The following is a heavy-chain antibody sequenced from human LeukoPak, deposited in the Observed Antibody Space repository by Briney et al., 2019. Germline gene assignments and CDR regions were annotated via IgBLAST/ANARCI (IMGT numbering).Heavy chain of an antibody. V-gene: IGHV1-2*02. J-gene: IGHJ6*03. Sequence: ASVKVSCKASGYRFTGYHIHWVRQAPGQGLVWMGWINPHTGATNYAQKFQGRVTMTRDTSVSTASMELNRLKSDDTAVYYCARDGFRVTTTFTYFYYYYMDVWGEGTTVTVSS. CDR2: INPHTGAT. CDR1: GYRFTGYH. D-gene: IGHD4-11*01. CDR3: ARDGFRVTTTFTYFYYYYMDV.